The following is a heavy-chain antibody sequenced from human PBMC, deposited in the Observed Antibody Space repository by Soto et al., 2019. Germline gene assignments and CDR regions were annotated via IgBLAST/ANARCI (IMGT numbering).Heavy chain of an antibody. CDR2: SNHSGST. Sequence: QVQLQQWGAGLLKPSETLSLTCAVYGGSFSGYYWSWIRQPPGKGLEWFGESNHSGSTTYNPSLTSPVTISVDTSKTQFSLKLSSVTAADTAVYDCARGALWSGYYTLGYWGQGTLVTVSS. D-gene: IGHD3-3*01. CDR3: ARGALWSGYYTLGY. V-gene: IGHV4-34*01. CDR1: GGSFSGYY. J-gene: IGHJ4*02.